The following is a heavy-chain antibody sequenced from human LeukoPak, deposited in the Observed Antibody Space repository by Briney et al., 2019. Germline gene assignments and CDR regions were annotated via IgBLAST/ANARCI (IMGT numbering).Heavy chain of an antibody. D-gene: IGHD2-8*01. CDR3: AREECSIGVCYPSGY. Sequence: ASVKVSCKASGYSFTSYGIGWVRQAPGQGLEWMGWISTYNANTNYALKLQGRVTLTTDTSTSTAYMELKSLRSDDTAVYYCAREECSIGVCYPSGYWGQGTLVTVSS. V-gene: IGHV1-18*01. CDR1: GYSFTSYG. J-gene: IGHJ4*02. CDR2: ISTYNANT.